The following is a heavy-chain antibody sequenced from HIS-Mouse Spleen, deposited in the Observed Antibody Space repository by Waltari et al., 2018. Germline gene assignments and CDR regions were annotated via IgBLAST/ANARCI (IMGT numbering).Heavy chain of an antibody. D-gene: IGHD6-13*01. CDR1: GGSISSSSYY. CDR2: IYYSGST. Sequence: QLQLQESGPGLVKPSETLSLPCPVSGGSISSSSYYWGWIRQSPGKGLEWIGSIYYSGSTYYNPSLKSRVTISVDTSKNQFSLKLSSVTAADTAVYYCAREIPYSSSWYDWYFDLWGRGTLVTVSS. CDR3: AREIPYSSSWYDWYFDL. V-gene: IGHV4-39*07. J-gene: IGHJ2*01.